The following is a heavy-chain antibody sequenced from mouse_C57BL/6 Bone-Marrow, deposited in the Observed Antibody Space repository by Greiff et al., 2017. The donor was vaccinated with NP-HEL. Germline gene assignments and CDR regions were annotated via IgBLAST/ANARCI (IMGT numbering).Heavy chain of an antibody. Sequence: EVKLMESGGGLVKPGGSLKLSCAASGFTFSDYGMHWVRQAPEKGLEWVAYISSGSSTIYYADTVKGRFTISRDNAKNTLFLQMTSLRSEDTAMYYCANPYYYGSEDWYFDVWGTGTTVTVSS. J-gene: IGHJ1*03. CDR3: ANPYYYGSEDWYFDV. V-gene: IGHV5-17*01. CDR2: ISSGSSTI. CDR1: GFTFSDYG. D-gene: IGHD1-1*01.